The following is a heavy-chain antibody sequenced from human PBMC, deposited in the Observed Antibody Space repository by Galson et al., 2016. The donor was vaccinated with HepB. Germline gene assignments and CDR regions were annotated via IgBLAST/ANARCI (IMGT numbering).Heavy chain of an antibody. Sequence: SLRLSCAASGFSFSTSGMSRVRQTPGRGLEWVSGITASGATTHYADSVKGRFTISRDNSKNTLYLYMNSLRAEDTAVYYCGKHGGFDYWGQGALVTVSS. CDR2: ITASGATT. V-gene: IGHV3-23*01. CDR1: GFSFSTSG. CDR3: GKHGGFDY. J-gene: IGHJ4*02. D-gene: IGHD3-16*01.